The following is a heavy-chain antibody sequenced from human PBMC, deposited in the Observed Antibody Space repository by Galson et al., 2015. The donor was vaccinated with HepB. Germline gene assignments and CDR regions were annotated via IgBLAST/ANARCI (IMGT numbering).Heavy chain of an antibody. D-gene: IGHD5-24*01. CDR2: IYSGGST. J-gene: IGHJ4*02. Sequence: SLRLSCAASDFTVNTNYMNWVRQAPGKGLEWVSIIYSGGSTYYADPVKGRFTISRHNSKNTLYLQMNSLRPEDTAVYYCARGRDGYPVYFDSWGQGTLVTVSS. CDR3: ARGRDGYPVYFDS. CDR1: DFTVNTNY. V-gene: IGHV3-53*04.